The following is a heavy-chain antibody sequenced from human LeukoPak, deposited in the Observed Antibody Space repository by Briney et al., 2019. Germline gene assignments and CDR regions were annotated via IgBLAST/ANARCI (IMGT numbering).Heavy chain of an antibody. CDR3: AKSLGTNY. D-gene: IGHD1-7*01. Sequence: GGSLRLSCAASGNYWMHWVRQAPGKGLVWVSHINSDGSWTSYADSVKGRFTISKDNAKNTLYLQMNSLRAEDTAVYYCAKSLGTNYWGQGTLVTVSS. CDR1: GNYW. CDR2: INSDGSWT. V-gene: IGHV3-74*01. J-gene: IGHJ4*02.